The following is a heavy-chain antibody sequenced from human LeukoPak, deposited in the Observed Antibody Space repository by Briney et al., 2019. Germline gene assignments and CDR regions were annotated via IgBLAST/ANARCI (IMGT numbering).Heavy chain of an antibody. CDR3: ARGNLWELLLEVPAYYFDY. CDR2: INHSGST. Sequence: PSETLSLTCTVSGGSFSGYYWSWIRQPPGKGLEWIGEINHSGSTNYNPSLKSRVTISVDTSKNQFSLKLSSVTAADTAVYYCARGNLWELLLEVPAYYFDYWGQGTLVTVSS. J-gene: IGHJ4*02. V-gene: IGHV4-34*01. D-gene: IGHD1-26*01. CDR1: GGSFSGYY.